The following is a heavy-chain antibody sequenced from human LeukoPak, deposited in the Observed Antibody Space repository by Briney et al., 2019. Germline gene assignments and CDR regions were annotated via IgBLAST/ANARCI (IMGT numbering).Heavy chain of an antibody. CDR1: GFTFSTYS. Sequence: PGGSLRLSCAASGFTFSTYSMTWVRQAPGKGLEWVSSISSGSSDISYADSVKGRFTISRDNAKYSLYLQVNSLRAEDMAVYYCARLTGVVNAFDYWGQGTLVTVSS. V-gene: IGHV3-21*01. D-gene: IGHD5-18*01. CDR2: ISSGSSDI. CDR3: ARLTGVVNAFDY. J-gene: IGHJ4*02.